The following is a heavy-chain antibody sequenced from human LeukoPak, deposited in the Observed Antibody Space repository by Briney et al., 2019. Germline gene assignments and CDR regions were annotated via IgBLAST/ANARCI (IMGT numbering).Heavy chain of an antibody. J-gene: IGHJ2*01. V-gene: IGHV4-59*01. D-gene: IGHD1-26*01. CDR1: GGSISSYY. Sequence: SETLSLTCTVSGGSISSYYWSWVRQPPGKGLEWMGYIYYSGSTNYNPSLKSRVTISVDTSKNQFSLKLSSVAAADTAVYYCARAASSGYFDLWGRGTLVTVSS. CDR3: ARAASSGYFDL. CDR2: IYYSGST.